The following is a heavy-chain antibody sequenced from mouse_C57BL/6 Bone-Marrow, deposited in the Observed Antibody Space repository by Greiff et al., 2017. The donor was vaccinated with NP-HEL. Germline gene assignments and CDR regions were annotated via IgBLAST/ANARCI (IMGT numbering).Heavy chain of an antibody. D-gene: IGHD4-1*01. CDR3: ARSWDGGDY. CDR2: INPYNGGT. J-gene: IGHJ2*01. CDR1: GYTFTDYY. V-gene: IGHV1-19*01. Sequence: EVKVVESGPVLVKPGASVKMSCKASGYTFTDYYMNWVKQSHGKSLEWIGVINPYNGGTSYNQKFKGKATLTVDKSSSTAYMELNSLTSEDSAVYYCARSWDGGDYWGQGTTLTVSS.